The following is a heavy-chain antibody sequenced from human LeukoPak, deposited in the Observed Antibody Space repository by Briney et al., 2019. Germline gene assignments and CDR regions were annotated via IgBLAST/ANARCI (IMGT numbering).Heavy chain of an antibody. D-gene: IGHD1-26*01. CDR3: AKDSEWELLKVAGCYFDY. J-gene: IGHJ4*02. Sequence: GGSLRLSCAASGFTFSDYYMSWIRQAPGKGLEWVSAISGSGGSTYYADSVKGRFTISRDNSKNTLYLQMNSLRAEDTAVYYCAKDSEWELLKVAGCYFDYWGQGTLVTVSS. V-gene: IGHV3-23*01. CDR2: ISGSGGST. CDR1: GFTFSDYY.